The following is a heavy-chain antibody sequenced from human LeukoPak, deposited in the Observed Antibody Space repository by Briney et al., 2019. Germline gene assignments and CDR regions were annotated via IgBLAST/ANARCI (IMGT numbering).Heavy chain of an antibody. J-gene: IGHJ3*02. V-gene: IGHV1-46*03. CDR1: GYTFTGYY. CDR3: ACVVRGAFDI. D-gene: IGHD2-21*01. Sequence: ASVKVSCKASGYTFTGYYMHWVRQAPGQELEWMGIIKPSGGSRSYPQKFQGRVTMTRDTSTSTVYMELSSLRSEDTAVYYCACVVRGAFDIWGQGTLVTVSS. CDR2: IKPSGGSR.